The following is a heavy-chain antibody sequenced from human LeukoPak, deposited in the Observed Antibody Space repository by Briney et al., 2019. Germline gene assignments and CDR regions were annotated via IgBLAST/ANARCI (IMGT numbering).Heavy chain of an antibody. CDR3: TAEFMIVVAHPI. D-gene: IGHD3-22*01. V-gene: IGHV3-49*04. CDR2: IRSKAYGGTT. CDR1: GFTFSSYA. Sequence: GGSLRLSCAASGFTFSSYAMSWVRQAPGKGLEWVGFIRSKAYGGTTEYAASVKGRFTISRDDSKSIAYLQMNSLKTEDTAVYYCTAEFMIVVAHPIWGQGTMVTVSS. J-gene: IGHJ3*02.